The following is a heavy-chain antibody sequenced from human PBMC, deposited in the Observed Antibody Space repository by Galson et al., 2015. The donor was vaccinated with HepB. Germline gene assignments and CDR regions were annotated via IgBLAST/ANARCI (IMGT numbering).Heavy chain of an antibody. Sequence: SLRLSCAASGFTFSSYWMNWVRQAPGTGLEWVAAIKQDGREQYYVDSVKGRFTISSDNAKNSLDLQMNSLRADDTAVYYCARGDGSIWYSYWGQGILVTVSS. CDR3: ARGDGSIWYSY. D-gene: IGHD6-13*01. CDR1: GFTFSSYW. V-gene: IGHV3-7*03. CDR2: IKQDGREQ. J-gene: IGHJ4*02.